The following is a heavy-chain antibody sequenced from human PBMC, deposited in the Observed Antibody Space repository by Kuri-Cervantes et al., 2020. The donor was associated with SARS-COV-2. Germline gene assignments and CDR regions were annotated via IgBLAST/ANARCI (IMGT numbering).Heavy chain of an antibody. CDR2: IYYSGIT. D-gene: IGHD6-13*01. Sequence: SETLSLTCTVSGGSISSSSYYWNWIRQSPGKGLEWIGNIYYSGITNYNPALKSRLTISVDTSKNQLSLRLNSVTAADTALYYCARDSGKWGWYSFDMWGQGTMVTVSS. CDR3: ARDSGKWGWYSFDM. V-gene: IGHV4-61*01. J-gene: IGHJ3*02. CDR1: GGSISSSSYY.